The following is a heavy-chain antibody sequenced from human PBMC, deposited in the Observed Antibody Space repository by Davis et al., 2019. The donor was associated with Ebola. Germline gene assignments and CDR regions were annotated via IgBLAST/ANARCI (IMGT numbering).Heavy chain of an antibody. CDR1: GGSVSSGSYY. D-gene: IGHD6-13*01. CDR2: IYYSGST. V-gene: IGHV4-61*01. Sequence: SETLSLTCTVSGGSVSSGSYYWSWIRQPPGKGLEWIGYIYYSGSTKYIPSLKSRATISVDTSKNQFSLKLSAASAADTAMYYCARGSAGHFDLWGRGTLVTVSS. J-gene: IGHJ2*01. CDR3: ARGSAGHFDL.